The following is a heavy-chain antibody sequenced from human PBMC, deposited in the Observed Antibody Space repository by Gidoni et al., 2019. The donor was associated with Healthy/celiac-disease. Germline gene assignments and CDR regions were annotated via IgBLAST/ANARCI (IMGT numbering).Heavy chain of an antibody. V-gene: IGHV5-51*01. D-gene: IGHD6-13*01. CDR2: IYPADSDT. J-gene: IGHJ4*02. CDR1: GYRFTSYW. CDR3: ARHRGQQLGLTGSYYFDY. Sequence: EVQLVQSGAEVKKPGESLKISCKGSGYRFTSYWICWVRQMPGKGLEGMGIIYPADSDTRYSPSCQGQVTTSADKSISTAYLQWSSLKASDTAMYYCARHRGQQLGLTGSYYFDYWGQGTLVTVSS.